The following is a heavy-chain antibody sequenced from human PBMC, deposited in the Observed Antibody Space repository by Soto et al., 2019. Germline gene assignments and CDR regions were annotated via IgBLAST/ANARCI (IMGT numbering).Heavy chain of an antibody. D-gene: IGHD6-19*01. Sequence: GESLKISCKGSGYSFTSYWIGWVRQMPGKGLEWMGIIYPGDSDTRYSPSFQGQVTISADKSISTAYLQWSSLKASDTAMYYCARHGTWGQWPLPADYWGQGTLVTVSS. CDR3: ARHGTWGQWPLPADY. V-gene: IGHV5-51*01. J-gene: IGHJ4*02. CDR1: GYSFTSYW. CDR2: IYPGDSDT.